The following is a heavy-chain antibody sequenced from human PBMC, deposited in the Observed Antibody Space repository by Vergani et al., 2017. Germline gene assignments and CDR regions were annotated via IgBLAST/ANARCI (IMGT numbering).Heavy chain of an antibody. V-gene: IGHV3-33*01. Sequence: VQLLESGGGLVQPGRSLRLSCAASGFTFSSYGMHWVRQAPGKGLEWVAVIWYDGSNKYYADSVKGRFTISRDNSKNTLYLQMNSLRAEDTAVYYCARVSDGSGEWDYWGQGTLVTVSS. J-gene: IGHJ4*02. CDR2: IWYDGSNK. CDR3: ARVSDGSGEWDY. D-gene: IGHD3-10*01. CDR1: GFTFSSYG.